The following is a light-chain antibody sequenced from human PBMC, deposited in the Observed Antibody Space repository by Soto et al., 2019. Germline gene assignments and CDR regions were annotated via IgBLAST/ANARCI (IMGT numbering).Light chain of an antibody. CDR1: QSISSG. V-gene: IGKV1-5*03. J-gene: IGKJ1*01. CDR2: KAS. Sequence: DIQMTQSPSTLSASVGVRVTITCRAIQSISSGLALYQQKPGKAPKHLIYKASSLESGVPARFSGSGSGTEFTLTISSLQPDDFGPYYCQQYNSYSLLTFGQGTKVEIK. CDR3: QQYNSYSLLT.